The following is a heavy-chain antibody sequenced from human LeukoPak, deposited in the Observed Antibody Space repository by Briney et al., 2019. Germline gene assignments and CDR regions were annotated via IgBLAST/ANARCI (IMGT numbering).Heavy chain of an antibody. V-gene: IGHV1-69*13. CDR3: ARRQKSAAGPFDY. CDR2: IIPIFGTA. Sequence: SVKVSCKASGYTFTSYGISWVRQAPGQGLEWMGGIIPIFGTANYAQKFQGRVTITADESTSTAYMELSSLRSEDTAVYYCARRQKSAAGPFDYWGQGTLVTVSS. D-gene: IGHD6-13*01. CDR1: GYTFTSYG. J-gene: IGHJ4*02.